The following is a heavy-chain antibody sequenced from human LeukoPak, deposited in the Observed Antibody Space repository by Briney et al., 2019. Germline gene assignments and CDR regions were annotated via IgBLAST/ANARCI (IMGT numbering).Heavy chain of an antibody. CDR1: GFTFSSYS. CDR3: ARVDDYHYYGMDV. V-gene: IGHV3-21*01. Sequence: PGGSLRISCAASGFTFSSYSMNWVRQAPGKGLEWVSSISSSSSYIYYADSVKGRFTISRDNAKNSLYLQMNSLRAEDTAMYYCARVDDYHYYGMDVWGQGTTVTVSS. J-gene: IGHJ6*02. D-gene: IGHD5-24*01. CDR2: ISSSSSYI.